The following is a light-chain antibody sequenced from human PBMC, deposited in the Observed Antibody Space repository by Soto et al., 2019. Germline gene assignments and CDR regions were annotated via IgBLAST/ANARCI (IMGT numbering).Light chain of an antibody. J-gene: IGKJ2*01. Sequence: EIVLTQSPGTLSLSPGERATLSCRASQSVSSTYLAWYQQKPGQAPRLLLYGASSRATGIPDRFSGSGSGTDFTLTISRLEPVDFAVYYCQQYGSSPPYAFGQGTKLEIK. V-gene: IGKV3-20*01. CDR3: QQYGSSPPYA. CDR2: GAS. CDR1: QSVSSTY.